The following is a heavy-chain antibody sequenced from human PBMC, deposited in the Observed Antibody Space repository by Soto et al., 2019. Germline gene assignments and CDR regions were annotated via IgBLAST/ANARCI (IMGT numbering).Heavy chain of an antibody. CDR3: ATSKVVVVAATLYYYYGMDV. J-gene: IGHJ6*02. V-gene: IGHV1-69*13. CDR1: GGTFSSYA. D-gene: IGHD2-15*01. CDR2: IIPIFGTA. Sequence: GASVKVSCKASGGTFSSYAISWVRQAPGQGLEWMGGIIPIFGTANYAQKFQGRVTITADESTSTAYMELSSLRSEDTAVYYCATSKVVVVAATLYYYYGMDVWGQGTTVTVSS.